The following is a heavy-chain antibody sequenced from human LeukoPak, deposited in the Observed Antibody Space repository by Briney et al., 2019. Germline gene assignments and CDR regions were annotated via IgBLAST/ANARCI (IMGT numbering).Heavy chain of an antibody. Sequence: GGSLRLSCAASGFTFSSYSMNWVRQAPGKGLEWVSYISSSSSTIYYADSVKGRFTISRDNAKNSLYLQMNSLRAEDTAVYYCARGGGTGPDFVDFWGQGTLVTVSS. CDR2: ISSSSSTI. CDR3: ARGGGTGPDFVDF. D-gene: IGHD1-1*01. CDR1: GFTFSSYS. J-gene: IGHJ4*02. V-gene: IGHV3-48*01.